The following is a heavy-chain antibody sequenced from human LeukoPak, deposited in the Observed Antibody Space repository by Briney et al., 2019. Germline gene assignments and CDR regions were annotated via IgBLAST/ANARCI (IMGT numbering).Heavy chain of an antibody. J-gene: IGHJ4*02. CDR2: INHSGST. Sequence: SETLSLTCAVYGGSFSGYYWSWIRQPPGKGLEWIGEINHSGSTNYNPSLKSRVTISVDTSKNQFSLKLSSVTAADTAVYYCARAAVWEWLFDYWGQGTLVTVSS. V-gene: IGHV4-34*01. CDR1: GGSFSGYY. D-gene: IGHD6-19*01. CDR3: ARAAVWEWLFDY.